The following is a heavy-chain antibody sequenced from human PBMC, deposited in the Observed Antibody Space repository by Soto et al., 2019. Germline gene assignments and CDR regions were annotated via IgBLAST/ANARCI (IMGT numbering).Heavy chain of an antibody. V-gene: IGHV4-30-4*01. D-gene: IGHD2-15*01. CDR1: GGSISSGDYY. CDR3: SRIPYRSGGSGDDY. J-gene: IGHJ4*02. CDR2: IYYSGST. Sequence: PSETLSLTCTVSGGSISSGDYYWSWIRQPPGKGLEWIGYIYYSGSTYYNPSLKSRVTISVDTSKNQFSLKLSSVTAADTAVYYCSRIPYRSGGSGDDYWGQGTLVTVSS.